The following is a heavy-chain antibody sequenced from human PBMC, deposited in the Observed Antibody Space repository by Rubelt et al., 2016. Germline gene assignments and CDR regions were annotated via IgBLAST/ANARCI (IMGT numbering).Heavy chain of an antibody. V-gene: IGHV3-7*03. J-gene: IGHJ4*02. CDR2: LKRDGIEK. CDR1: GFTLSNYG. Sequence: VQLVESGGGVVQPGGSLRVSCVASGFTLSNYGMHWVRQAPGKGLEWVAHLKRDGIEKYYVDSVRGRFTVSRDNAKNSLYLQMNSLRTDDTAVYFCARSAESLPGDFWGPGTLVTVSS. CDR3: ARSAESLPGDF.